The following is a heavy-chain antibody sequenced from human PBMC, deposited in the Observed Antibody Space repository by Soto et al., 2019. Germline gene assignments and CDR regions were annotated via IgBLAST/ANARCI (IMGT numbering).Heavy chain of an antibody. V-gene: IGHV3-15*07. Sequence: GGSLRLSCAAAGFNFRNAWRNWVSQAPGKGLEWVGRIKSKTDGGTTDYAAPVKGRFTISRDDSKNTLYLQMNSLKTEDTAVYYCVGHRYFDWAWGQGTTVTVSS. CDR1: GFNFRNAW. CDR2: IKSKTDGGTT. CDR3: VGHRYFDWA. D-gene: IGHD3-9*01. J-gene: IGHJ6*02.